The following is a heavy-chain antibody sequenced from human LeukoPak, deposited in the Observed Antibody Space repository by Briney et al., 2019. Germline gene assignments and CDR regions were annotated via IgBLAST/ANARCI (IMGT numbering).Heavy chain of an antibody. J-gene: IGHJ4*02. D-gene: IGHD2-21*02. CDR2: IWYDGSNK. CDR1: GFTFSSYG. V-gene: IGHV3-33*01. Sequence: PGGSLRLSCAASGFTFSSYGMHWVRQAPGKGLEWVAVIWYDGSNKYYTDSVKGRFTISRDNSKNTLYLQMNSLRAEDTAVYYCARENCGGDCSQAPPDYWGQGTLVTVSS. CDR3: ARENCGGDCSQAPPDY.